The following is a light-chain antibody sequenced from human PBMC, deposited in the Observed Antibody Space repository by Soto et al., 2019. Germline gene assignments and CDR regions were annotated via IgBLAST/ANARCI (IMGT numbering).Light chain of an antibody. CDR2: GAS. V-gene: IGKV3-20*01. Sequence: EIVLTPSPGTLSLSPGERATLSCRASQSVSSSYLAWYQQKPGQAPRLLIYGASSRATGIPDRFSGSGSGTDFTLTISRLEPEDFAVYYCQQYGSSPLTFCAGTKGEIK. CDR3: QQYGSSPLT. J-gene: IGKJ4*01. CDR1: QSVSSSY.